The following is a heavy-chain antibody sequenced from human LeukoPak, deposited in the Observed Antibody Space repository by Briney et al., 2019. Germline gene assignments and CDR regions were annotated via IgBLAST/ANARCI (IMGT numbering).Heavy chain of an antibody. J-gene: IGHJ5*02. CDR2: VNKSGGT. CDR3: ARGQGATVPQVGKNWFDP. V-gene: IGHV4-34*01. CDR1: IDSYSNYH. Sequence: SETLSLTCAVYIDSYSNYHWNWIRQTPPKGMEWIGEVNKSGGTNISPSLRSRVILSVDTSKNQFSLKLISVTVADTAIYYCARGQGATVPQVGKNWFDPWGQGTRVTVSS. D-gene: IGHD1-26*01.